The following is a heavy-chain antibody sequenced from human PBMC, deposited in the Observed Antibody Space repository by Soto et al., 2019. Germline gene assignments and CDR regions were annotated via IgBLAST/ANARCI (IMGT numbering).Heavy chain of an antibody. D-gene: IGHD4-17*01. J-gene: IGHJ6*02. CDR2: IVPMYGTP. CDR3: ARCIQLDYLPGLDV. Sequence: QVQLLQSGSEVREPGSSVRVSCKASGDTFNNHLIAWVRQAPGQGLEWMGGIVPMYGTPHFAQKFQGRVSITADESKSTVYMELNGLGRDDTATFYCARCIQLDYLPGLDVWGQGTTVTVSS. V-gene: IGHV1-69*01. CDR1: GDTFNNHL.